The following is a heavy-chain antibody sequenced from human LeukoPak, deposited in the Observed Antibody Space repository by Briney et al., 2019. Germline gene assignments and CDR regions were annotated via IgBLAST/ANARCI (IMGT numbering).Heavy chain of an antibody. CDR3: ARDQLYCSGGICYFDY. D-gene: IGHD2-15*01. CDR2: INSDGKST. V-gene: IGHV3-74*03. Sequence: PGGSLRLSCAASGFSFSSYWMHWVRQAPGEGLVWVSRINSDGKSTTSADSVKGRFTISRDNAKNTLYLQMNSLRTEDTAVYYCARDQLYCSGGICYFDYWGQGTLVTVSS. CDR1: GFSFSSYW. J-gene: IGHJ4*02.